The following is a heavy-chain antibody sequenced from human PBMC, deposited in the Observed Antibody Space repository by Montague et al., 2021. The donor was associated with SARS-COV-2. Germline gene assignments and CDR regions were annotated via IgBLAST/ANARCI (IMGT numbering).Heavy chain of an antibody. Sequence: TLSLTCTVSGGSISSDSYYWSWIRQPAGKGLEWIGRVYTTGSTNYNPSLKSRVTISGDTSRNQFSLWLTSVTAADTAMYYCARAVIYGGYAFAYFDFWGQGVVVTVSS. CDR2: VYTTGST. D-gene: IGHD5-12*01. CDR1: GGSISSDSYY. J-gene: IGHJ4*02. V-gene: IGHV4-61*02. CDR3: ARAVIYGGYAFAYFDF.